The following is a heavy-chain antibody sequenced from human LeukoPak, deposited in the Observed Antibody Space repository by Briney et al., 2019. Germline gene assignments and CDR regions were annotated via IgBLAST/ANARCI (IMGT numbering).Heavy chain of an antibody. D-gene: IGHD3-10*01. V-gene: IGHV4-39*01. Sequence: PSETLSLTCTVSGGSISSSSYYWGWLRQPPGKGLEWIASIYHSGSTYYNPSLKSRVTISVDTSKNQFSLKLSSVTAADTAVFYCAGSDYYYYMDVWGKGTTVTVSS. CDR1: GGSISSSSYY. CDR3: AGSDYYYYMDV. J-gene: IGHJ6*03. CDR2: IYHSGST.